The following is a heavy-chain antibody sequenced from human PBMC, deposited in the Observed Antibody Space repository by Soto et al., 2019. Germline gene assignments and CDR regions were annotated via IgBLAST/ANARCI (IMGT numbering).Heavy chain of an antibody. CDR2: IDPSDSYT. Sequence: ESLKISCKGSGYSFTSYWISWVRQMPGKGLEWMGRIDPSDSYTNYSPSFQGHVTISADKSISTAYLQWSSLKASDTAMYYCARLRDYRSTFGWVDPWGQGTLVTVS. V-gene: IGHV5-10-1*01. J-gene: IGHJ5*02. CDR3: ARLRDYRSTFGWVDP. D-gene: IGHD4-4*01. CDR1: GYSFTSYW.